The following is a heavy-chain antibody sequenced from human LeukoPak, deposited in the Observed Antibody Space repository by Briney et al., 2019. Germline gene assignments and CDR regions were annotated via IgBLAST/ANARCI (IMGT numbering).Heavy chain of an antibody. CDR2: ISSSGSYI. CDR1: GFTVSSNY. D-gene: IGHD2-15*01. Sequence: GGSLRLSCAASGFTVSSNYMSWVRQAPGKGLEWVSSISSSGSYIYYADSLKGRFTISRDNAKNSLYLQMNNLRAEDTAVYYCARGTVATKARYFDYWGQGTLVTVSS. V-gene: IGHV3-21*01. CDR3: ARGTVATKARYFDY. J-gene: IGHJ4*02.